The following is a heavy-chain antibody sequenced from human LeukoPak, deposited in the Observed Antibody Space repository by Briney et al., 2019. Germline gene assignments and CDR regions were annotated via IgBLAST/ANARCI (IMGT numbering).Heavy chain of an antibody. D-gene: IGHD4-17*01. CDR2: INHGGST. CDR1: GGSFSGYY. Sequence: SETLSPTCAVYGGSFSGYYWSWIRQPPGKGLEWIGEINHGGSTNYNPSLKSRVTISVDTSKNQFSLKVSSVTAADTAVYYCARGGDYYGMDVWGQGRTVTVSS. J-gene: IGHJ6*02. CDR3: ARGGDYYGMDV. V-gene: IGHV4-34*01.